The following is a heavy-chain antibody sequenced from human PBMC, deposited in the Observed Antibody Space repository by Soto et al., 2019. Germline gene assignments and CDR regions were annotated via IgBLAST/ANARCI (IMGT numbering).Heavy chain of an antibody. V-gene: IGHV4-34*01. CDR2: IDHSGST. CDR1: GGSFSGYY. J-gene: IGHJ3*02. Sequence: QVQLQQWGAGLLQPSETLSLTCAVYGGSFSGYYWSWIRQPPGQGLEWIGEIDHSGSTNYNPSLKSRVTISVDTSKNQFSLKLSSVTAADTAVYYCARGRGYCSGGSCKRLMGAFDIWGQGTMVTVSS. D-gene: IGHD2-15*01. CDR3: ARGRGYCSGGSCKRLMGAFDI.